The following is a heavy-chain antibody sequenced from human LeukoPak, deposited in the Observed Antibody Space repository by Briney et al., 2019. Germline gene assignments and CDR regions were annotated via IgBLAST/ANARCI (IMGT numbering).Heavy chain of an antibody. J-gene: IGHJ2*01. V-gene: IGHV3-23*01. D-gene: IGHD3-10*01. Sequence: GGSLRLSCAASGFTFSDYAMSWVRQAPGKGLEWVSGISGNGAKTYYADSVEGRFSISRDKSKNTLYLQMKSLRAEDTAVYYCARPIYGSGSYSPEYWYFDLWGRGTLVTVSS. CDR2: ISGNGAKT. CDR1: GFTFSDYA. CDR3: ARPIYGSGSYSPEYWYFDL.